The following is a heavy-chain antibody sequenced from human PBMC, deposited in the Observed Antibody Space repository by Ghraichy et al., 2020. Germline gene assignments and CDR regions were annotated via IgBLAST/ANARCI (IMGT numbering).Heavy chain of an antibody. CDR3: AKAGEYSHGRFDY. J-gene: IGHJ4*02. CDR2: ISISGGNT. CDR1: GFTFSTYA. D-gene: IGHD5-18*01. Sequence: GESLNISCEASGFTFSTYAMSWVRLTPGKGLEWVSTISISGGNTYYADSAKGRFSISRDDSKNTLYLQMNSLRADDTAIYYCAKAGEYSHGRFDYWGQGSLVAVSS. V-gene: IGHV3-23*01.